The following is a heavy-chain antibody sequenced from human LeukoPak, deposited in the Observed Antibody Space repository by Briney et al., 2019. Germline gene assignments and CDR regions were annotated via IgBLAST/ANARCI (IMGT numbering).Heavy chain of an antibody. Sequence: GASVKVSCKASGYTFTSYYMHWVRQAPGQGLEWMGIINPSGGSTSYAQKFQGRVTMTRDTSTSTVYMELSSLGSEDTAVYYCARRGHRWVVDYWGQGTLVTVSS. V-gene: IGHV1-46*01. D-gene: IGHD5-24*01. CDR2: INPSGGST. J-gene: IGHJ4*02. CDR3: ARRGHRWVVDY. CDR1: GYTFTSYY.